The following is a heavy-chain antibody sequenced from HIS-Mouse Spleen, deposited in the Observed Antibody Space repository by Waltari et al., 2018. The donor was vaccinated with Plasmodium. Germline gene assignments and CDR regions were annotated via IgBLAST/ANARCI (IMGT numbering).Heavy chain of an antibody. CDR1: GFTFSSYW. J-gene: IGHJ2*01. CDR2: IKQDGSEK. CDR3: ASSWYWYFDL. D-gene: IGHD6-13*01. Sequence: EVQLVESGGGLVQPGGSLSLSCAAFGFTFSSYWMSWVRQAQGEGLEWVANIKQDGSEKYYVDSVKGRFTISRDNAKNSLYLQMNSLRAEDTAVYYCASSWYWYFDLWGRGTLVTVSS. V-gene: IGHV3-7*01.